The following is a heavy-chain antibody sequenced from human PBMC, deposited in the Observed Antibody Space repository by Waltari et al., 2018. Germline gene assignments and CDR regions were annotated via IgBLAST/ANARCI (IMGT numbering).Heavy chain of an antibody. CDR2: IYYSGST. Sequence: QLQLQESGPGLVKPSETLSLTCTVSGCSISSSSYYWGWIRQPPGKGLEWIGSIYYSGSTYYNPSLKSRVTISVDTSKNQFSLKLSSVTAADTAVYYCARLRIVGATTLDYWGQGTLVTVSS. CDR3: ARLRIVGATTLDY. V-gene: IGHV4-39*07. CDR1: GCSISSSSYY. J-gene: IGHJ4*02. D-gene: IGHD1-26*01.